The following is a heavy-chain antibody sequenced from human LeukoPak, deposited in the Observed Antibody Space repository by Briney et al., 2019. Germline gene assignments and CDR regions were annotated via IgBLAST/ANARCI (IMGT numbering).Heavy chain of an antibody. V-gene: IGHV3-7*01. Sequence: GGSLRLSCAGSGFPFSNYWMAWVRQAPGKGLEWVANMKEDGGEINYVDSVKGRFTISRENAKNSLDLQMNSLRVDDTAVYYCVQDRGYSTFDYWGQGTLVIVSS. CDR2: MKEDGGEI. CDR3: VQDRGYSTFDY. D-gene: IGHD4-23*01. CDR1: GFPFSNYW. J-gene: IGHJ4*02.